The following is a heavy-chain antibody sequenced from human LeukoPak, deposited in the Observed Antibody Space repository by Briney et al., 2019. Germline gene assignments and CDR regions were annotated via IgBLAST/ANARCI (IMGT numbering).Heavy chain of an antibody. CDR2: ISSSGGST. CDR1: GFTFSSYA. D-gene: IGHD2-15*01. Sequence: GGSLRLSCAASGFTFSSYAMSWVRQAPGTGLEWVSVISSSGGSTYYADSVKGRFAISRDNFKNTLYLQMDSLRAEDTAVYYCAKCSSGSCYSSLAYWGQGTLVTVSS. CDR3: AKCSSGSCYSSLAY. V-gene: IGHV3-23*01. J-gene: IGHJ4*02.